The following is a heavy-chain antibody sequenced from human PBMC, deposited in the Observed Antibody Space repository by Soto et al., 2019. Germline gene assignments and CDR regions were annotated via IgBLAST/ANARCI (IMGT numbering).Heavy chain of an antibody. J-gene: IGHJ5*02. Sequence: EVQLVESGGGLVQPGGSLTLSCAASGFTFSRNWMSWVRQAPGKGLEGVANIKEDGSAKYYADAVKGRFTLSRDNVENSLYLQMNSLRAEDTAVYYCARDGDGYPAWGQGTLVTVSS. CDR1: GFTFSRNW. D-gene: IGHD1-1*01. CDR3: ARDGDGYPA. V-gene: IGHV3-7*01. CDR2: IKEDGSAK.